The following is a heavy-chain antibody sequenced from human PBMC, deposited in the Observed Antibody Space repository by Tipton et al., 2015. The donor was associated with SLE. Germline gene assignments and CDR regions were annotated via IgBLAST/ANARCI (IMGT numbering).Heavy chain of an antibody. D-gene: IGHD2-21*02. V-gene: IGHV1-46*01. J-gene: IGHJ4*02. CDR2: THPYGGLT. CDR1: GDTFTDYY. Sequence: QLVQSGAEVKQPGASVIVSCKASGDTFTDYYIHWVRQAPGQGLEWMGVTHPYGGLTAFAQRFQGRVTMTRDTSTSTVYMELSSLSSADTAIYYCARGAYGDNYFDYWGQGTLVTVSS. CDR3: ARGAYGDNYFDY.